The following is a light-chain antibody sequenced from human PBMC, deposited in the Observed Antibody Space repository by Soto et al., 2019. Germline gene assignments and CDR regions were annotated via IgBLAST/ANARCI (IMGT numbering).Light chain of an antibody. CDR3: QQYGSSPRT. J-gene: IGKJ2*01. CDR1: QSVSSSY. Sequence: EIVLTQSPGTLSLSPGERATLSCRASQSVSSSYLAWYQQKPGQAPRLLIYGASSGATGIPDRFSGSGSETDFTLTISRLEPEDFAVYYCQQYGSSPRTFGQGTK. CDR2: GAS. V-gene: IGKV3-20*01.